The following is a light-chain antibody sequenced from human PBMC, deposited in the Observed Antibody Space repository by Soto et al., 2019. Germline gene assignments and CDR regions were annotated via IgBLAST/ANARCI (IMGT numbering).Light chain of an antibody. J-gene: IGLJ1*01. CDR1: SSDVGGYNY. Sequence: QSALTQPASVSGSPGQSITISCTGTSSDVGGYNYVSWYQQHPGKAPKLMFYDVSNRPSGVSNRFSGSKSGNTASLTISGLQAEDEADYYCRSYTSSSTLVFGTGTKLAVL. V-gene: IGLV2-14*01. CDR2: DVS. CDR3: RSYTSSSTLV.